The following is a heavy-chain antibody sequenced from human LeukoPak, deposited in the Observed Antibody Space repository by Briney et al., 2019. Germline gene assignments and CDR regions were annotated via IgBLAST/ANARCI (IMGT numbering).Heavy chain of an antibody. D-gene: IGHD7-27*01. CDR3: ARDRDWGFDY. CDR2: ISTSSGTI. V-gene: IGHV3-48*02. Sequence: GGSLRLSCAASGFRFSSYAMSWVRQAPGKGLEWVSYISTSSGTISYADSVKGRFTISRDDAKSSLYLQMNSLRDEDTAVYYCARDRDWGFDYWGQGTLVTVSS. CDR1: GFRFSSYA. J-gene: IGHJ4*02.